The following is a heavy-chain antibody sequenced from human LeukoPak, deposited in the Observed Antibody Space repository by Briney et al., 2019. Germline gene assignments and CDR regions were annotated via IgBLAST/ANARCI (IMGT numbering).Heavy chain of an antibody. D-gene: IGHD3-22*01. CDR3: ANQRTYYYDSSGYAAFDI. CDR2: ISGSGGST. CDR1: GFTFSSYA. Sequence: AGGSLRLSCAASGFTFSSYAMSWVRQTPGKGLEWVSAISGSGGSTYYADSVKGRFTISRDNSENTLYLQMNSLRAEDTAVYYCANQRTYYYDSSGYAAFDIWGQGTMVTVSS. J-gene: IGHJ3*02. V-gene: IGHV3-23*01.